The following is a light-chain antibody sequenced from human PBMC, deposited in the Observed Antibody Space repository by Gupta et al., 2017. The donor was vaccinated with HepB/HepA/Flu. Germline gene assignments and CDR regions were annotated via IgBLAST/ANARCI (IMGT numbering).Light chain of an antibody. CDR2: DDS. Sequence: SYVLAQSPSVSVAPGKTATITCGGDNIGSKSVHWYQQKASQAPVLVVYDDSDRPSGIPERFSGSNSGNTATLTIIRVEAGDEADYYCQVWDSGSDHVIFGGGTRLTVL. CDR1: NIGSKS. J-gene: IGLJ2*01. V-gene: IGLV3-21*03. CDR3: QVWDSGSDHVI.